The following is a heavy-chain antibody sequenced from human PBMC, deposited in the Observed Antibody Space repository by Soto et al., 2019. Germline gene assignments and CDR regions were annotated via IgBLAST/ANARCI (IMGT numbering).Heavy chain of an antibody. V-gene: IGHV3-30*18. CDR1: GFSFSNSG. D-gene: IGHD3-16*01. CDR2: ISYDGSKK. Sequence: QVQLVESGGGVVQPGRSLRLSCAASGFSFSNSGMHWVRQAPGKGLEWVAIISYDGSKKYYADSVKGRFTISRDNSKNTLYMQMNSLRVEDTAVYYCAKDRVESGLGEIDYWGQGTLVTVYS. J-gene: IGHJ4*02. CDR3: AKDRVESGLGEIDY.